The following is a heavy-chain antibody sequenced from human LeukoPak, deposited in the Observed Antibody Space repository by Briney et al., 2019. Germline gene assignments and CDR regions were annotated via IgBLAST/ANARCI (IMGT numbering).Heavy chain of an antibody. V-gene: IGHV3-15*01. CDR3: TAQVPAAIHY. Sequence: GGSLRLSCAASGFTFSNAWMSWVRQAPGKGLEWVGRINSKTDGGTTDYAAPVKGRFTISRDDSKNTLYLQMNSLKTEDTAVYYCTAQVPAAIHYWGQGTLVTVSS. D-gene: IGHD2-2*01. J-gene: IGHJ4*02. CDR2: INSKTDGGTT. CDR1: GFTFSNAW.